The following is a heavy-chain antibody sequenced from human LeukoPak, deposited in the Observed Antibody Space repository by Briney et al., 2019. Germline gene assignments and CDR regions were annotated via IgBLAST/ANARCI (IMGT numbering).Heavy chain of an antibody. J-gene: IGHJ2*01. CDR3: ARTLAYCGGDCYWYFDL. Sequence: ASVKVSCKASGYTFTSYGISWVRQAPGQGLEWMGWIGAYNGNTNYAQKLQGRVTMTTDTSTSTAYMELSSLRSEDTAVYYCARTLAYCGGDCYWYFDLWGRGTLVTVSS. CDR1: GYTFTSYG. D-gene: IGHD2-21*02. CDR2: IGAYNGNT. V-gene: IGHV1-18*01.